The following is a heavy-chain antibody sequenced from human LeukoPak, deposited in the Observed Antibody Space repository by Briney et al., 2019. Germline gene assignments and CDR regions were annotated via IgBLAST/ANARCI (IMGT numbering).Heavy chain of an antibody. CDR1: GFTFSSYS. J-gene: IGHJ6*02. D-gene: IGHD2-2*01. V-gene: IGHV3-21*01. Sequence: GGSLRLSCAASGFTFSSYSMNWVRQAPGKGLEGGSSISSSSSYIYYADSVKGRFTISRDNAKNSLYLQMNSLRAEDTAVYYCARDFGYCSSTSCYDYYGMDVWGQGTTVTVSS. CDR2: ISSSSSYI. CDR3: ARDFGYCSSTSCYDYYGMDV.